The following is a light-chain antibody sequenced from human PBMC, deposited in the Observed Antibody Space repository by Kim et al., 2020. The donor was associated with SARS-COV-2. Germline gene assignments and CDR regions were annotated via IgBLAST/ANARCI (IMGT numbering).Light chain of an antibody. CDR3: QQLEYYPIT. J-gene: IGKJ5*01. CDR1: KGIGSY. CDR2: AAS. V-gene: IGKV1-9*01. Sequence: AAVGDRVTITCRASKGIGSYLAWYQQKPGKAPKLLIYAASTLQSGVPSRFSGSGSATDFTLTITSLQPEDFATYYCQQLEYYPITFGQGTRLEIK.